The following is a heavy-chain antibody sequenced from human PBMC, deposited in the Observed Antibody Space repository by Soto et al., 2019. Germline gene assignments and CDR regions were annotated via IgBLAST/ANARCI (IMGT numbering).Heavy chain of an antibody. Sequence: GGSLRLSCAASGFTFSSYSMNWVRQAPGKGLKWVSSISSSSSYIYYADSVKGRFTISRDNAKNSLYLQMNSLRAEDTAVYYCARARSAAGTPAYYGMDVWGQGTTVTVSS. CDR3: ARARSAAGTPAYYGMDV. CDR2: ISSSSSYI. CDR1: GFTFSSYS. D-gene: IGHD6-13*01. J-gene: IGHJ6*02. V-gene: IGHV3-21*01.